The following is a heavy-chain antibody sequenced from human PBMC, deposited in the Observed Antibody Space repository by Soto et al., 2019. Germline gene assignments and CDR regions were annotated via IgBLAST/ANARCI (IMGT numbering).Heavy chain of an antibody. V-gene: IGHV3-30*18. CDR1: GFTLNNNG. Sequence: GGSLRLSCAASGFTLNNNGMHWVRQAPGKGLEWVAVISHDGSNKYYADSVRGRFTISRDNSKNTLYLQMNSLRAEDTAVYYCAKDIRDIAAPKYYFDYWGQGTLVTVSS. CDR3: AKDIRDIAAPKYYFDY. CDR2: ISHDGSNK. J-gene: IGHJ4*02. D-gene: IGHD6-6*01.